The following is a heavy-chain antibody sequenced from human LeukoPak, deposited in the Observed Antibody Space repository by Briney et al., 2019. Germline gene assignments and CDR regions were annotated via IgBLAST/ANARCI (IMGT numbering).Heavy chain of an antibody. CDR3: ARVGSPFYCSGGSCYSGMTLFDY. V-gene: IGHV4-30-2*01. CDR1: GGSISSGGYS. Sequence: SQTLSLTCAVSGGSISSGGYSWSWIRQPPGKGLEWIGYTYHSGSTYYNPSLKSRVTISVDRSKNQFSLKLSSVTAADTAVYYCARVGSPFYCSGGSCYSGMTLFDYWGQGTLVTVSS. J-gene: IGHJ4*02. D-gene: IGHD2-15*01. CDR2: TYHSGST.